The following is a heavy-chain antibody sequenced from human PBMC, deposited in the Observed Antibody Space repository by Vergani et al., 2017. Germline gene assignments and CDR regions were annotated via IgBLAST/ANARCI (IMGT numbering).Heavy chain of an antibody. V-gene: IGHV3-30*03. J-gene: IGHJ5*02. CDR2: ISYDGSNK. CDR3: ARAVSGSYRFDP. CDR1: GFTFSSYG. Sequence: QVQLVESGGGVVQPGRSLRLSCAASGFTFSSYGMHWVRQAPGKGLEWVAVISYDGSNKYYADSVKGRFTISRDNSKNTLYLQMNSLRAEDTAVYYCARAVSGSYRFDPWGQGTLVTVSS. D-gene: IGHD1-26*01.